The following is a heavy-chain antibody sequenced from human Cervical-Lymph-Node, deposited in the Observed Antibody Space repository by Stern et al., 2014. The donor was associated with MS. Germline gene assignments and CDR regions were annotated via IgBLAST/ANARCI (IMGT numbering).Heavy chain of an antibody. J-gene: IGHJ5*01. D-gene: IGHD6-19*01. V-gene: IGHV3-7*01. CDR3: TRFLQSGWSDLFDS. CDR2: IKRDGSET. CDR1: GSTFSTSW. Sequence: VQLVESGGGLVQPGGSLRLSCAASGSTFSTSWMSWVRQAPGKGLEWVANIKRDGSETYYLDSVKGRFTISRDNAKSSLYLEMNSLRAEDTAVYYCTRFLQSGWSDLFDSWGRGTLVTVSS.